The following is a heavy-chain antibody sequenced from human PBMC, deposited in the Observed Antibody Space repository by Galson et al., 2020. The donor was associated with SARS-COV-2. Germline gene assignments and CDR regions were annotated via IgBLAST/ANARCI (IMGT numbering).Heavy chain of an antibody. V-gene: IGHV4-31*03. Sequence: SETLSLTCTVSGASISSGGYYWNWIRQHPGKGLEWIGYTYYSGSTYYNPSLKSRVTISVDRSKNQFSLKLSSVTAADTAVYYCARDRNCCGGCCSCFDCWGQGTLVTVSS. D-gene: IGHD2-15*01. CDR2: TYYSGST. J-gene: IGHJ4*02. CDR1: GASISSGGYY. CDR3: ARDRNCCGGCCSCFDC.